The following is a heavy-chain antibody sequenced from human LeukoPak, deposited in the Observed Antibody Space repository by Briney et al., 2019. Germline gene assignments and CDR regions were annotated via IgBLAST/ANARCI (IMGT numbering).Heavy chain of an antibody. D-gene: IGHD2-2*02. V-gene: IGHV1-69*13. J-gene: IGHJ6*02. Sequence: ASVKVSCKASGGTFSSYAISWVRQAPGQGLEWMGGIIPIFGTANYAQKFQGRVTITADESTSTAYMELSSLRSEDTAVYYCARSLEYCSSTSCYMSYYYYGMDVWGQGTTVTVSS. CDR2: IIPIFGTA. CDR3: ARSLEYCSSTSCYMSYYYYGMDV. CDR1: GGTFSSYA.